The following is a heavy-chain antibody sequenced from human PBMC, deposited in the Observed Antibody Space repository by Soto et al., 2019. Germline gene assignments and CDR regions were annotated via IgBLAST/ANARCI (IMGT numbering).Heavy chain of an antibody. CDR1: GFTFDDYA. J-gene: IGHJ4*02. Sequence: EVQLEESGGALVQPGRSLRLSCAASGFTFDDYAMYWVRQVLGKGLELVSSISWNSGNIGYADSVKGRFTTSRDNAENSLSLQMNSLRPEDTALYYCVRAKGGYSYGTPFDYWGQGTLVTVSS. V-gene: IGHV3-9*01. CDR2: ISWNSGNI. D-gene: IGHD5-18*01. CDR3: VRAKGGYSYGTPFDY.